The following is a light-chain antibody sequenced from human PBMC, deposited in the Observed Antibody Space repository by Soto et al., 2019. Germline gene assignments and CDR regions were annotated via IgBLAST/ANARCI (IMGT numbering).Light chain of an antibody. CDR2: EVN. J-gene: IGLJ1*01. CDR1: SSDVGGYNY. CDR3: SSYAGSSTYV. Sequence: QLVLTQPPSASESPGQSVTISCTGTSSDVGGYNYVSWYQQHPGKAPKLMIYEVNKRPSGVPDRFSGSKSGSTASLTVSGLQAEDEADYYCSSYAGSSTYVFGTGTKLTV. V-gene: IGLV2-8*01.